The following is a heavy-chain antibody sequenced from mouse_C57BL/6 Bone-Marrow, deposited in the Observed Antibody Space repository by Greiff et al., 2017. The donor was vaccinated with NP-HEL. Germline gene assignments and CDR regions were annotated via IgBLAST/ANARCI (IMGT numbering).Heavy chain of an antibody. V-gene: IGHV1-18*01. Sequence: EVQLQQSGPELVKPGASVKIPCKASGYTFTDYNMDWVKQSHGQSLEWIGDINPNNGGTIYTQKFKGKATLTVDKSSSTAYMELRSLTSEDTAVYYCARSFFYDAMDYWGRGTGVTVSS. CDR2: INPNNGGT. CDR3: ARSFFYDAMDY. CDR1: GYTFTDYN. J-gene: IGHJ4*01.